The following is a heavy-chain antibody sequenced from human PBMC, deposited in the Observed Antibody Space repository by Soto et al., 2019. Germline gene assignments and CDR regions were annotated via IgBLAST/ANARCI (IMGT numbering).Heavy chain of an antibody. D-gene: IGHD3-16*01. CDR1: GGSISGSDYY. CDR2: LFPSGSA. Sequence: PSETLSLTCTVSGGSISGSDYYWSWIRQPPGKGLEWIGYLFPSGSAYYNPSLNSRSSMSVDTSKNQFSLTLSSVTAAYTAVDFCARGGGIGIIIPFDYWGQGTPVTVSS. V-gene: IGHV4-30-4*01. CDR3: ARGGGIGIIIPFDY. J-gene: IGHJ4*02.